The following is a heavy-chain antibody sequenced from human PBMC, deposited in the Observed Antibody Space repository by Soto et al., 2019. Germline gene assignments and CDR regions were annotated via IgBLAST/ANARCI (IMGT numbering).Heavy chain of an antibody. Sequence: SETLSLTCAVYGWSFSGYYWSWIRQPPGKGLEWIGEINHSGGTNYNPSLKSRVTISVDTSKNQFSPKLSSVTATDTAVYYCARVIAAAGREGDAFDIWGQGTMVTVSS. CDR1: GWSFSGYY. V-gene: IGHV4-34*01. D-gene: IGHD6-13*01. J-gene: IGHJ3*02. CDR3: ARVIAAAGREGDAFDI. CDR2: INHSGGT.